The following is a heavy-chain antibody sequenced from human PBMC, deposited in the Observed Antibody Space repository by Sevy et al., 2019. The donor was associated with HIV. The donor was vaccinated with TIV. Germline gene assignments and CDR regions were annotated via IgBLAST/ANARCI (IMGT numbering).Heavy chain of an antibody. V-gene: IGHV3-30-3*01. CDR2: ISYDGSHK. CDR1: GFTFGSYA. CDR3: ARDPGSSWSSFDY. Sequence: GGSLRLSCAASGFTFGSYAMNWVRQAPGKGLEWVAVISYDGSHKYYADSVKGRFTISRDSSKNTLYLQMHSLRTDDTAVYYCARDPGSSWSSFDYWGQGTLVTVSS. J-gene: IGHJ4*02. D-gene: IGHD6-13*01.